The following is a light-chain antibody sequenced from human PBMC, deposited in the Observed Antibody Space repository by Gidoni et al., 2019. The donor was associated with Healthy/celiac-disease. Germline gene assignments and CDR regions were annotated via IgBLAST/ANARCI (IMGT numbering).Light chain of an antibody. CDR1: QSVSSY. CDR3: QQRSNWPPT. CDR2: DAS. Sequence: IVLTHSPATLSLSPGERATLPCRASQSVSSYLAWYQQKPGKAPRLLIYDASNRASGIPARFSGSGSGTDFTLTISSLEPEDFAVYYCQQRSNWPPTFGGGTKVEIK. J-gene: IGKJ4*01. V-gene: IGKV3-11*01.